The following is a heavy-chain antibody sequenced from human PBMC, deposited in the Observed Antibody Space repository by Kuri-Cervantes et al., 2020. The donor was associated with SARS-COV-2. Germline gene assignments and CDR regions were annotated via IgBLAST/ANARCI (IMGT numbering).Heavy chain of an antibody. D-gene: IGHD3-10*01. CDR1: GYTFTSYG. V-gene: IGHV1-18*01. Sequence: ALVKDTCKASGYTFTSYGISWVRQAPGQGLEWMGWISAYNGNTNYAQKLQGRVTMTTDTSTSTAYMELRSLRSDDTAVYYCAREKPQPSLWFGELGVAFDIWGQGTMVTVSS. CDR3: AREKPQPSLWFGELGVAFDI. J-gene: IGHJ3*02. CDR2: ISAYNGNT.